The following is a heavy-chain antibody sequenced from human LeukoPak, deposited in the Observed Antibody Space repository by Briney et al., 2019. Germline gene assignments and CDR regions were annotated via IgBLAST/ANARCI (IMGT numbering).Heavy chain of an antibody. CDR1: GFTFSNYA. J-gene: IGHJ4*02. CDR3: AKEKQRNFDY. Sequence: GGSLRLSCAASGFTFSNYAMNWVRQAPGKGLEWVSGISGSGDSTYYGDSVKGRFTISRDNSKNTLYLQMNSLRAEDTAVYYCAKEKQRNFDYWGQGTLVTVSS. V-gene: IGHV3-23*01. CDR2: ISGSGDST.